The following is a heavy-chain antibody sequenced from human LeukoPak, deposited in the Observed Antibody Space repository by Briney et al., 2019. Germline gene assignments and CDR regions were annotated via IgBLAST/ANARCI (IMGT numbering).Heavy chain of an antibody. D-gene: IGHD2-15*01. CDR1: GLTLRDNR. CDR3: ANYIQRPPGMDV. J-gene: IGHJ6*02. CDR2: TSGADDVI. Sequence: PGGSLRLSCAVSGLTLRDNRMIWGRHAPEQRQGWVAVTSGADDVIKYADSVKGRFTISTDNSKNTVYLQMNSLRAEDTALYFCANYIQRPPGMDVWGQGTMVTVSS. V-gene: IGHV3-23*01.